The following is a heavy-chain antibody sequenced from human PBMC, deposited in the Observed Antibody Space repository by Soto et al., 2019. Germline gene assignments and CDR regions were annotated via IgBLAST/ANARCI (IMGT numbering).Heavy chain of an antibody. CDR2: IKQDGSEE. J-gene: IGHJ6*02. D-gene: IGHD3-10*01. CDR3: ARIASSGRGWDV. Sequence: EVQLVESGGGLVQPGGSLRLSCVDSGFTFSSYWMSWVRQAPVKGLEWVGNIKQDGSEENYVDSVKGRFTISRDNAKNSMYLQMTSLRAEDTAVYYCARIASSGRGWDVWGQGTTVVFSS. V-gene: IGHV3-7*01. CDR1: GFTFSSYW.